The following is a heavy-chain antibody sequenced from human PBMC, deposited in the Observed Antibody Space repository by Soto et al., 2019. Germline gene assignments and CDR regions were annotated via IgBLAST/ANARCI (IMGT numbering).Heavy chain of an antibody. V-gene: IGHV4-59*08. CDR1: GGSLSSYY. J-gene: IGHJ4*02. Sequence: SETLSLTCTVSGGSLSSYYWSWIRQPPGKGLESIGYIYYSGSINYNPSFKSRVTISVDTSRNQFFLALNSMTAADTAVYYCARHPGYYDILTGYTTYYFDYWGQGILVTVSS. D-gene: IGHD3-9*01. CDR2: IYYSGSI. CDR3: ARHPGYYDILTGYTTYYFDY.